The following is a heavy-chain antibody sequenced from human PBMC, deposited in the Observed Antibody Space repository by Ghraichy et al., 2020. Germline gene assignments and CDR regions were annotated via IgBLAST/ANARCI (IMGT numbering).Heavy chain of an antibody. Sequence: GESLNISCAASGFTFSSYSMNWVRQAPGKGLEWVSYISSSSSTIYYADSVKGRFTISRDNAKNSLYLQMNSLRDEDTAVYYCAIHIAVADPLLVYGMDVWGQGTTVTVSS. CDR2: ISSSSSTI. CDR3: AIHIAVADPLLVYGMDV. J-gene: IGHJ6*02. D-gene: IGHD6-19*01. CDR1: GFTFSSYS. V-gene: IGHV3-48*02.